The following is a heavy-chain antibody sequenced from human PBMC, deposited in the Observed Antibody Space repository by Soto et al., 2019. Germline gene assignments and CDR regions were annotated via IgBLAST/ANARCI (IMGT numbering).Heavy chain of an antibody. CDR3: ARAVVEMATISAAFDI. D-gene: IGHD5-12*01. CDR1: GGSIRSGGYS. V-gene: IGHV4-30-2*01. Sequence: TLSLTCAVSGGSIRSGGYSWSWIRQPPGKGLEWIGYIYHSGSTYYNPSLKGRVTISVHRSKNQFSLKLSSVTAADTAVFYCARAVVEMATISAAFDIWGQVTMVTVSS. CDR2: IYHSGST. J-gene: IGHJ3*02.